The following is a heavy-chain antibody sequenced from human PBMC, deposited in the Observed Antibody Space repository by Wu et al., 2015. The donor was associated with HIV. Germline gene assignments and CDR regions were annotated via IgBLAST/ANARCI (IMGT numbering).Heavy chain of an antibody. CDR1: GGTFTEHV. CDR3: ARAAITMIVVVTYPHGAFDI. D-gene: IGHD3-22*01. V-gene: IGHV1-2*02. CDR2: INPNSGGT. Sequence: QVRLVQSGAEVKEPGSSVKVSCWASGGTFTEHVVSWVRQAPGQGLEWMGWINPNSGGTNYAQKFQGRVTMTRDTSISTAYMELSRLRSDDTAVYYCARAAITMIVVVTYPHGAFDIWAKGQWSPSLQ. J-gene: IGHJ3*02.